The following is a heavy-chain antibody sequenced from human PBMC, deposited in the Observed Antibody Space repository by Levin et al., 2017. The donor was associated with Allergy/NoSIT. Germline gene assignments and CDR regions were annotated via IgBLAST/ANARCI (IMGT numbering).Heavy chain of an antibody. Sequence: PSETLSLTCAASGFTFSSFGMHWVRQAPGKGLEWVALISYDGSDKFYVDSVRGRFTISRDDSKNTLYLQMSSLRDEDTAMYYCAKVGSGWTNAFDLWGQGTMVTVSS. V-gene: IGHV3-30*18. CDR3: AKVGSGWTNAFDL. CDR1: GFTFSSFG. D-gene: IGHD6-19*01. CDR2: ISYDGSDK. J-gene: IGHJ3*01.